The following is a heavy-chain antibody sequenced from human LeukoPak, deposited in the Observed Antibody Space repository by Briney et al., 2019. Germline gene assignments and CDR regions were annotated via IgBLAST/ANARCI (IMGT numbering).Heavy chain of an antibody. CDR2: ISSSSSYI. J-gene: IGHJ4*02. D-gene: IGHD7-27*01. CDR1: GFTFSSYS. CDR3: ARTSLTRGFFDY. Sequence: GGSLRLSCAASGFTFSSYSMNWVRQAPGKGLEWVSSISSSSSYIYYADSVKGRFTISRDNAKNSLYLQMNSLRAEDTAVYYCARTSLTRGFFDYWGQGTLVTVSS. V-gene: IGHV3-21*01.